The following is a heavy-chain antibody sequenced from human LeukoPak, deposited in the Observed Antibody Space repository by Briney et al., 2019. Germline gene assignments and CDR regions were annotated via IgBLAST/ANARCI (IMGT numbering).Heavy chain of an antibody. V-gene: IGHV3-30*02. CDR3: AKAEPDV. Sequence: GGSLRLSSAASGFTFSSDSMHWVRQAPGKGLEWVSFIRYDGSNKYYADSVKGRFTISRDNSKNTLYLQMNSLRAEDAAVYYCAKAEPDVWGKGTTVTVSS. CDR1: GFTFSSDS. CDR2: IRYDGSNK. J-gene: IGHJ6*04.